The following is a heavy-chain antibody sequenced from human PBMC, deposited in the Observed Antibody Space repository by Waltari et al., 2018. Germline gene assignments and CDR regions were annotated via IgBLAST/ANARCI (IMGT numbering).Heavy chain of an antibody. CDR2: IYYSGRT. CDR3: AGIYDYVWGSYPPSHAFDI. J-gene: IGHJ3*02. V-gene: IGHV4-59*01. CDR1: GGSISSYY. D-gene: IGHD3-16*02. Sequence: QVQLQVSGPGLVQPSETLPLTCTVSGGSISSYYWRWIRQPPGKGVEWSGYIYYSGRTNYDPSLNSRVTISVDTSKNQFSLKLSSVTAADTAVYYCAGIYDYVWGSYPPSHAFDIWGQGTMVTVSS.